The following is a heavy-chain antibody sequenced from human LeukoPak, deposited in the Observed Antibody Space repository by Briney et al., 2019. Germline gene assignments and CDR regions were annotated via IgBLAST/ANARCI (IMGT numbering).Heavy chain of an antibody. Sequence: GGSLRLSCAAAGFTFSTYGMHWVRQARGKGLEWVAFIRYDGSNKYYADSVKGRFTISRDNSKNTLHLQMNSLRAEDTAVYYCAKDIYDSSGQGYWGQGTLVTVSS. D-gene: IGHD3-22*01. CDR3: AKDIYDSSGQGY. CDR2: IRYDGSNK. J-gene: IGHJ4*02. V-gene: IGHV3-30*02. CDR1: GFTFSTYG.